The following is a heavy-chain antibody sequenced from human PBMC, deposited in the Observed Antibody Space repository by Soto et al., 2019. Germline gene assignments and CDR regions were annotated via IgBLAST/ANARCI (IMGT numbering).Heavy chain of an antibody. CDR2: INHSGST. CDR1: GGSFSGYY. V-gene: IGHV4-34*01. CDR3: AMSLWFGNTPNWFDP. D-gene: IGHD3-10*01. Sequence: SETLSLTCAVYGGSFSGYYWTWIRQPPGTGLEWIGEINHSGSTNYNPSLKSRVTISVDTSKNQFSLKLSSVTAADTAVYYCAMSLWFGNTPNWFDPWGQGTLVT. J-gene: IGHJ5*02.